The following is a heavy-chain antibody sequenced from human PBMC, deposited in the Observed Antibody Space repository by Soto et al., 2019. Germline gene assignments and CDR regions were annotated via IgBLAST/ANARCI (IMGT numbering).Heavy chain of an antibody. D-gene: IGHD3-22*01. CDR2: ISGSGGST. J-gene: IGHJ4*02. Sequence: LRLSCAASGFTFSSYAMSWVRQAPGKGLEWVSAISGSGGSTYYADSVKGRFTISRDNSKNTLYLQMNSLKAEDTAVYYCAKDKSYYYDSSGYRYFDYWGQGTLVTVSS. CDR1: GFTFSSYA. V-gene: IGHV3-23*01. CDR3: AKDKSYYYDSSGYRYFDY.